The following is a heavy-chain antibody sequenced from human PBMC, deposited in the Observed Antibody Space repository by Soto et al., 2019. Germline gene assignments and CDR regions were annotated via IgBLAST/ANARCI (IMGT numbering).Heavy chain of an antibody. V-gene: IGHV1-3*05. CDR2: INTGNGNK. J-gene: IGHJ5*02. CDR1: GYTFTSHA. D-gene: IGHD6-13*01. Sequence: QVQLVQSVAEEKKPGASVKVSCKASGYTFTSHAMHWVRQAPGQRLEWMGWINTGNGNKKCPHKFQGRVTLTTDTSARPAYIELSRLRSEDTGVYYCARDGIAAAGTSWFDPWGQGTLVTVSS. CDR3: ARDGIAAAGTSWFDP.